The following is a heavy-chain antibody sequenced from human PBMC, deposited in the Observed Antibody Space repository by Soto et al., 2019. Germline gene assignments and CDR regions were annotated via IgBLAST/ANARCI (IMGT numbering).Heavy chain of an antibody. CDR3: ARADNFNYYDFWSGPKPIDY. CDR2: IYYSGST. D-gene: IGHD3-3*01. V-gene: IGHV4-61*01. J-gene: IGHJ4*02. CDR1: GGSVSSGSYY. Sequence: SETLSLTCTVSGGSVSSGSYYWSWIRQPPGKGLEWIGYIYYSGSTNYNPSLKSRVTISVDTSKNQFSLKLSSVTAADTAVYYCARADNFNYYDFWSGPKPIDYWGQGTLVTVLL.